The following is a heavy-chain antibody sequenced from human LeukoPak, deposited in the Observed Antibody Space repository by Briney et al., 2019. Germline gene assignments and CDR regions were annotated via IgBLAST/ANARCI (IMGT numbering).Heavy chain of an antibody. J-gene: IGHJ1*01. D-gene: IGHD3-22*01. CDR1: GSTFSSYG. Sequence: GGSLRLSCAASGSTFSSYGMHWVRQAPGKGLEWVAFIRYDGSNKYYADSVKGRFTISRDNSKNTLYLQMSSLRAEDTAVYYCAKEADVSNYYDSSGYREYFQHWGQGTLVTVSS. V-gene: IGHV3-30*02. CDR3: AKEADVSNYYDSSGYREYFQH. CDR2: IRYDGSNK.